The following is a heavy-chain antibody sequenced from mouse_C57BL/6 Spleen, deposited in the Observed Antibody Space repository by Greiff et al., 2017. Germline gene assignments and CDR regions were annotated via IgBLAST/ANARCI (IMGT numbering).Heavy chain of an antibody. CDR1: GFTFSSYG. CDR2: ISSGGSYT. Sequence: EVKLMESGGDLVKPGGSLKLSCAASGFTFSSYGTSWVRQTPDKRLEWVATISSGGSYTYYPDSVKGRFTISRDNAKNTLYLQMSSLKSEDTAMYYCARHGYGSWFAYWGQGTLVTISA. D-gene: IGHD2-2*01. CDR3: ARHGYGSWFAY. V-gene: IGHV5-6*01. J-gene: IGHJ3*01.